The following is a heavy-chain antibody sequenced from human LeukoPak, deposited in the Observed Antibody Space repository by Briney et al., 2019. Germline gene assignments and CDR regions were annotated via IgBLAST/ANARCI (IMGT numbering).Heavy chain of an antibody. CDR2: INADDGNT. D-gene: IGHD6-19*01. CDR3: ARDPSGWYDY. CDR1: GYTFTTYA. Sequence: ASVKVSCKTSGYTFTTYAIHWVRQAPGQRLEWMGLINADDGNTRYSQRFQGRVTITRDTSANTAYMELSSLRFEDTAVYYCARDPSGWYDYWGQGTLVTVSS. J-gene: IGHJ4*02. V-gene: IGHV1-3*01.